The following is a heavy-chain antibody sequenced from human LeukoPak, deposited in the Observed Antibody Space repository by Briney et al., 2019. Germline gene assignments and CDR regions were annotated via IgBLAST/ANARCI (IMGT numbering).Heavy chain of an antibody. CDR3: AKDSPPYGGYDP. CDR2: ISWNSGSI. J-gene: IGHJ5*02. D-gene: IGHD5-12*01. Sequence: GGSLRLSCAASGFTFDDYAMHWVRQGPGKGLEWVSGISWNSGSIGYADSVKGRFTISRDNSKNTLYLQMNSLRAEDTAVYYCAKDSPPYGGYDPWGQGTPVTVSS. V-gene: IGHV3-9*01. CDR1: GFTFDDYA.